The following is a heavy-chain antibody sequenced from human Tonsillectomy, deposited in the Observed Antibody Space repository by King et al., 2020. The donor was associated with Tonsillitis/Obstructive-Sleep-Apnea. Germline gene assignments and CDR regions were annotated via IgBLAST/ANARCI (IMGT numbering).Heavy chain of an antibody. CDR3: ARDREAAHWFDP. D-gene: IGHD6-13*01. CDR1: GGSFSGYY. V-gene: IGHV4-34*01. J-gene: IGHJ5*02. CDR2: INHSGST. Sequence: VKLQQWGAGMLKPSETLSLTCAVYGGSFSGYYWSWIRQPPGKGLEWIGEINHSGSTNYNPSLKSRVTISVDTSKNQFSLKLSSVTAADTAVYYCARDREAAHWFDPWGQGTLVTVSS.